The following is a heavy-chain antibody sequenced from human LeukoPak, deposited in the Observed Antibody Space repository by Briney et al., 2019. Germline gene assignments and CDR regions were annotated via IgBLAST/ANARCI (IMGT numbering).Heavy chain of an antibody. D-gene: IGHD6-13*01. J-gene: IGHJ6*02. V-gene: IGHV3-23*01. CDR3: AKKADSSPYYYGLDV. CDR2: ISGSGGST. Sequence: GGSLRLSCAASGFTFSSYAMNWVRQAPGKGLEWVSGISGSGGSTYYADSVKGRFTISRDNSKNTLYLHMNSLRAEDTAVYYCAKKADSSPYYYGLDVWGQGTTVTVSS. CDR1: GFTFSSYA.